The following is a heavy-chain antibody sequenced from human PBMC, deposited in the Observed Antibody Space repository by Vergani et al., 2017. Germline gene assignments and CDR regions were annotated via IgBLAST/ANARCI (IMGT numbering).Heavy chain of an antibody. V-gene: IGHV3-23*01. Sequence: EVHLLESGGGLVQSGGSLRLSCAASGFTFSNSAVSWVRQAPGRGLAWVSSISGPGLSTYYADSVKGRFTIFRDNSKNTLYLQMNSLRAEDTAVYYCAKLPSGRIVGPLYYFDSWGQGTLVTVSS. CDR2: ISGPGLST. J-gene: IGHJ4*02. CDR3: AKLPSGRIVGPLYYFDS. D-gene: IGHD1-26*01. CDR1: GFTFSNSA.